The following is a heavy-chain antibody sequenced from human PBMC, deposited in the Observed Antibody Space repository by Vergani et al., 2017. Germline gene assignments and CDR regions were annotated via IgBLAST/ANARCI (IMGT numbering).Heavy chain of an antibody. CDR2: FYTGGGT. J-gene: IGHJ6*02. CDR3: ASDPLYSTTWPFLLLDMDV. D-gene: IGHD6-13*01. Sequence: QVQLQESGPGLLRPSQTLSLTCTVSGGSISSGSYYWSWFRQPAGKGLEWIGRFYTGGGTSYHPSLKSRVTISVDTSKNQVSLQRGSVTSTDTAVYYCASDPLYSTTWPFLLLDMDVWGQGTTVTVSS. CDR1: GGSISSGSYY. V-gene: IGHV4-61*02.